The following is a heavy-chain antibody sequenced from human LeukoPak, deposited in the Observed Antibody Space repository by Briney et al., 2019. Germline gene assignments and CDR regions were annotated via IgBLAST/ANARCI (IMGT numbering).Heavy chain of an antibody. V-gene: IGHV4-30-2*01. CDR3: ARVGKYYYGSGSYSHFDY. CDR1: GGSISSGGYS. Sequence: SETLSLTCAVSGGSISSGGYSWSWTRQPPGKGLEWIGYIYHSGSTYYNPSLKSRVTISVDKSKNQFSLKLSSVTAADTAVYYCARVGKYYYGSGSYSHFDYWGQGTLVTVSS. CDR2: IYHSGST. J-gene: IGHJ4*02. D-gene: IGHD3-10*01.